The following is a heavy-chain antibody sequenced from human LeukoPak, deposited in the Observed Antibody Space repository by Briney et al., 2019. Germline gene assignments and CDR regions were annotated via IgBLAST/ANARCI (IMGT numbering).Heavy chain of an antibody. CDR3: ARGRGYSSGWYSH. CDR1: GGSISSLY. CDR2: IYYSGST. J-gene: IGHJ4*02. D-gene: IGHD6-19*01. Sequence: SETLSLTCTVSGGSISSLYWSWIRQPPGKGLEWIGYIYYSGSTNYNPSLKSRVTISVDTSKNQFSLKLSSVTAADTAVYYCARGRGYSSGWYSHWGQGTLVTVSS. V-gene: IGHV4-59*11.